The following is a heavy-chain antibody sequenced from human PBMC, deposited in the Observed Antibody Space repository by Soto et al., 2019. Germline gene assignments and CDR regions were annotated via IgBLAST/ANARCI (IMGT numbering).Heavy chain of an antibody. CDR3: AMFSGSYTRGLDY. V-gene: IGHV3-72*01. J-gene: IGHJ4*02. CDR1: GFTFSDHY. Sequence: EVQLVESGGGLVQPGGSLRLSCAASGFTFSDHYMDWVRQAPGKGLEWVGRSRNKANSYSTEYAASVKGRFTISRDESKSSLYLQMNSLKTEDTAVYYCAMFSGSYTRGLDYWGQGTLVTVSS. D-gene: IGHD1-26*01. CDR2: SRNKANSYST.